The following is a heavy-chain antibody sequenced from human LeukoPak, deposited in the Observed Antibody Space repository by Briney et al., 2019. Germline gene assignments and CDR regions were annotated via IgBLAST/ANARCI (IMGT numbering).Heavy chain of an antibody. CDR1: GFTVSGNY. D-gene: IGHD1-14*01. CDR2: IYSGGST. CDR3: ARDQVDRIWYFDY. V-gene: IGHV3-53*01. Sequence: GGSLRLSCAASGFTVSGNYMSWVRQAPGKGLEWVSVIYSGGSTYYADSVKGRFTISRDNAKNSLSLQMNSLRAEDTAVYYCARDQVDRIWYFDYWGQGTLVTVSS. J-gene: IGHJ4*02.